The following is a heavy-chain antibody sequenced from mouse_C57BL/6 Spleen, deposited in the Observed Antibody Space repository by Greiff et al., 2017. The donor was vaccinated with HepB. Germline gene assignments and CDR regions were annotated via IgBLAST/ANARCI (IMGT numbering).Heavy chain of an antibody. Sequence: EVKVVESGGGLVQSGRSLRLSCATSGFTFSDFYMEWVRQAPGKGLEWIAASRNKANDYTTEYSASVKGRFIVSRDTSQSILYLQMNALRAEDTAIYYCARSYDGYYDAMDYWGQGTSVTVSS. D-gene: IGHD2-3*01. CDR3: ARSYDGYYDAMDY. CDR2: SRNKANDYTT. CDR1: GFTFSDFY. J-gene: IGHJ4*01. V-gene: IGHV7-1*01.